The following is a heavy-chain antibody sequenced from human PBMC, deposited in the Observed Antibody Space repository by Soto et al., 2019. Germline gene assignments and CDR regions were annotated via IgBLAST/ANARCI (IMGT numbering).Heavy chain of an antibody. CDR3: AKQLRGSGWYPLDS. J-gene: IGHJ4*02. CDR2: SSFDGTQQ. V-gene: IGHV3-30*18. D-gene: IGHD6-19*01. Sequence: GGSLRLSCTASEFSLSSSDMHWVRRALGKGLEWLAVSSFDGTQQFYGDSVKGRFTVSRDNSNNTLYLEMNSLRTEDTAVYYCAKQLRGSGWYPLDSWGQGTPVTVS. CDR1: EFSLSSSD.